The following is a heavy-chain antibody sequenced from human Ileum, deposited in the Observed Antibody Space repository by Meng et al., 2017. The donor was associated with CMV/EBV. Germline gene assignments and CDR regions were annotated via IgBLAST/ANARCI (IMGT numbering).Heavy chain of an antibody. CDR2: IYHTGNT. D-gene: IGHD3-16*01. V-gene: IGHV4-30-4*01. CDR1: GVSMGSGDYY. CDR3: AGGLIAFGGSVLDS. Sequence: SGVSMGSGDYYWSWIRQSPEKGLEWIGYIYHTGNTHYEPSLKSRVTISVDTSKNQYSLKLTSVTAADSAMYYCAGGLIAFGGSVLDSWGPGSLVTVSS. J-gene: IGHJ4*02.